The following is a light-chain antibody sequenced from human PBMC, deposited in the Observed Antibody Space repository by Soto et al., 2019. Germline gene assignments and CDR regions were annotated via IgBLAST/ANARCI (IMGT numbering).Light chain of an antibody. Sequence: IQMTQSPSSLSASVGDRVTITCRASQTINRYLSWYQQKPGKAPNLLISAASTLQAGVPSRFSGSESGTEFTLTIRSLQPADFATYYCQQTYSSPWTFGQGTQVQIK. CDR3: QQTYSSPWT. CDR1: QTINRY. J-gene: IGKJ1*01. V-gene: IGKV1-39*01. CDR2: AAS.